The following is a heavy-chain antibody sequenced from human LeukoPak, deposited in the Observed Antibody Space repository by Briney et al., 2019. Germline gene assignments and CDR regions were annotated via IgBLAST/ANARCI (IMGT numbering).Heavy chain of an antibody. CDR3: AKDRVGAPPGDWEYLGASNCFDI. J-gene: IGHJ3*02. CDR2: IGTYNGNT. V-gene: IGHV1-18*01. D-gene: IGHD3-16*01. Sequence: GASVKVSCKASGYTFNRYGVNWVRQAPGQGLEWMGWIGTYNGNTNLAQKFKGRVTMTTDTATSTAYMELKSLRLDDTAVYYCAKDRVGAPPGDWEYLGASNCFDIWGQGTTVSVSS. CDR1: GYTFNRYG.